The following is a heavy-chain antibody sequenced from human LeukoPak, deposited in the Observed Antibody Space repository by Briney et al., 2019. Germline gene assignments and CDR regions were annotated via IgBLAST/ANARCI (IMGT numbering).Heavy chain of an antibody. CDR1: GYTFTSYY. V-gene: IGHV1-46*01. J-gene: IGHJ3*02. CDR2: INPSDGGT. Sequence: ASVKVSCKASGYTFTSYYMHWVRQAPGQGLEWMGIINPSDGGTRYAQKFQGRVTMTSDTSTSTVYMELSSLRSEDTAVYYCARDQEWFGELMGFGAFDIWGQGTMVTVSS. CDR3: ARDQEWFGELMGFGAFDI. D-gene: IGHD3-10*01.